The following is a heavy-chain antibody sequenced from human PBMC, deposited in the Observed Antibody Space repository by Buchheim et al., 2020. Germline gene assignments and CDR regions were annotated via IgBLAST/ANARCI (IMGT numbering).Heavy chain of an antibody. CDR1: GGSISSYC. D-gene: IGHD2-15*01. Sequence: QVRLQESGPGLVKPSETLSLTCTVSGGSISSYCWSWIRQPPGKGLEWIGYIYYSGSTSYNPSLKSRVTISVDTSKHQFSLKLSSVTAADTAVYYCARHLGYCTGGSCPWGYWGQGTL. CDR3: ARHLGYCTGGSCPWGY. J-gene: IGHJ4*02. V-gene: IGHV4-59*08. CDR2: IYYSGST.